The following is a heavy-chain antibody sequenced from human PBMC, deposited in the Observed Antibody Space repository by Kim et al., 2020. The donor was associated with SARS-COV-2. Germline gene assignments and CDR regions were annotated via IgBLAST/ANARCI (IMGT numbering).Heavy chain of an antibody. CDR2: IIPIFGTA. CDR3: AREYYDSSGYYIYFDY. D-gene: IGHD3-22*01. Sequence: SVKVSCKASGGTFSSYAISWVRQAPGQGLEWMGGIIPIFGTANYAQKFQGRVTITADESTSTAYMELSSLRSEDTAVYYCAREYYDSSGYYIYFDYWGQGTLVTVSS. J-gene: IGHJ4*02. V-gene: IGHV1-69*13. CDR1: GGTFSSYA.